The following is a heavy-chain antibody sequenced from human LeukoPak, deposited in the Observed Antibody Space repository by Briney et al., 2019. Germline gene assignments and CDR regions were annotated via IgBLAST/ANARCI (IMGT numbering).Heavy chain of an antibody. Sequence: SETLSLTCAVSGDSISSDYWSWVRQPPGKGLEWIGYIYYTGSTNYNPSLKSRVTISVDTSKNQFSLKLSSVTAADTAVYYCARVHIAAAPSTFDYWGQGTLVTVSS. D-gene: IGHD6-13*01. CDR1: GDSISSDY. J-gene: IGHJ4*02. CDR3: ARVHIAAAPSTFDY. V-gene: IGHV4-59*08. CDR2: IYYTGST.